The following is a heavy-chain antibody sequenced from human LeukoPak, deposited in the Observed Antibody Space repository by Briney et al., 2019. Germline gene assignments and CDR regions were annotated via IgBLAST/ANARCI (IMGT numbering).Heavy chain of an antibody. CDR2: IYYSGST. D-gene: IGHD1-7*01. CDR1: GGSISSSSYY. J-gene: IGHJ4*02. V-gene: IGHV4-39*07. Sequence: SETLSLTCTVSGGSISSSSYYWGWIRQPPGKGLEWIGSIYYSGSTYYNSSLKSRVTISVDTSKNQFSLKLSSVTAADTAVYYCARKGITGTTPFDYWGQGTLVTVSS. CDR3: ARKGITGTTPFDY.